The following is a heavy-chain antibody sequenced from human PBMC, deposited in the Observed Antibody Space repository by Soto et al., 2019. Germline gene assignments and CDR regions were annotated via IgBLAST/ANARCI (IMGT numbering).Heavy chain of an antibody. D-gene: IGHD4-4*01. Sequence: SETLSLTCTVSGGSISSSSYYWGWIRQPPGKGLEWIGSIYYSGSTYYNPSLKSRVTISVDTSKNQFSLKLSSVTAADTAVYYCARPYSNSNWFDPWGQGTLVTVSS. CDR3: ARPYSNSNWFDP. CDR2: IYYSGST. CDR1: GGSISSSSYY. J-gene: IGHJ5*02. V-gene: IGHV4-39*01.